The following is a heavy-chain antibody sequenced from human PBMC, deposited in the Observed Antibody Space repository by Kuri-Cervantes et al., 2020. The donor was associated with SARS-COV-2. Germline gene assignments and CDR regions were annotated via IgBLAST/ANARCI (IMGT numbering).Heavy chain of an antibody. J-gene: IGHJ5*02. D-gene: IGHD4-23*01. CDR3: ARDLTDGGNWGNWFDP. CDR2: ISAYNGST. CDR1: GYTFTSYG. Sequence: ASVKVSCKASGYTFTSYGISWVRQAPGQGLEWMGWISAYNGSTNYAQKLQGRVTMTTDTSTSTAYMELSRLRSDDTAVYYCARDLTDGGNWGNWFDPWGQRTLVTVSS. V-gene: IGHV1-18*01.